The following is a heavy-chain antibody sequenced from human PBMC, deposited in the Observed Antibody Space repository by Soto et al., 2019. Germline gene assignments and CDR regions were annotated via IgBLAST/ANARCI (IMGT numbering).Heavy chain of an antibody. D-gene: IGHD3-16*01. CDR3: VREGDRPYYYYGMDV. CDR1: GYSFTRYG. CDR2: ISGYNGKT. V-gene: IGHV1-18*01. J-gene: IGHJ6*02. Sequence: QVQLVQSGNEVKKPGASVNVSCKASGYSFTRYGISWVRQAPGQGLEWMGWISGYNGKTKYAQKLQGRVSMTTDTSTSTAYMELRSLGSDDPAVYYCVREGDRPYYYYGMDVWGQGTTVTVSS.